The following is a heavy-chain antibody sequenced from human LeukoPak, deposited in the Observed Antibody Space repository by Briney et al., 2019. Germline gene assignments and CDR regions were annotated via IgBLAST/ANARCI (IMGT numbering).Heavy chain of an antibody. CDR2: ISGYGSNT. V-gene: IGHV3-43*02. CDR1: GLIFADYA. Sequence: GGSLRLSCAASGLIFADYAMHWVRQAPGKGLEWVALISGYGSNTYYVDSVKGRFTISRDNNQNSLYLQMNSLRTEDTALYYCAKDISSSGGDFWGQGTLVTVSS. D-gene: IGHD3-22*01. J-gene: IGHJ4*02. CDR3: AKDISSSGGDF.